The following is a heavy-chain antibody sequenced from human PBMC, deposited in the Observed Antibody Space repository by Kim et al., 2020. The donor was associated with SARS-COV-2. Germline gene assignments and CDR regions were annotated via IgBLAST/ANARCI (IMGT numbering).Heavy chain of an antibody. J-gene: IGHJ4*02. D-gene: IGHD1-26*01. V-gene: IGHV4-59*13. CDR3: ARVNGVGATSYFDY. CDR1: GGSISSYY. Sequence: SETLSLTCTVSGGSISSYYWSWIRQPPGKGLEWIGYIYYSGSTNYNPSLKSRVTISVDTSKNQFSLKLSSVTAADTAVYYCARVNGVGATSYFDYWGQGTLVTVSS. CDR2: IYYSGST.